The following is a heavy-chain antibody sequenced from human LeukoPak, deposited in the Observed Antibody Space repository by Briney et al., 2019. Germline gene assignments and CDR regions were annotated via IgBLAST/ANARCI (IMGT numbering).Heavy chain of an antibody. V-gene: IGHV3-9*01. J-gene: IGHJ4*02. Sequence: GGSLRLSCAASGFTFDDYAMHWVRQAPGKGLEWVSGISWNSGSIGYADSVKGRFTISRDNAKNSLYLQINSLRAEDTAVYYCVRGDSRDYWGQGTLVTVSS. CDR2: ISWNSGSI. CDR1: GFTFDDYA. CDR3: VRGDSRDY. D-gene: IGHD6-13*01.